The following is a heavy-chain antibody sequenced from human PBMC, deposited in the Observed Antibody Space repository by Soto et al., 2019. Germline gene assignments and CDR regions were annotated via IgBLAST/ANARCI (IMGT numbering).Heavy chain of an antibody. V-gene: IGHV1-18*01. Sequence: QVQLVQSGAEVKKPGASVKVSCKASGYTFTSYGISWVXXXXXXGLEWMGWISAYNGNTNYAQKLQGRVTMTTDTSTXTAXMELXXLRSXXXXVYYCARSHPSGIYYYWGQGTLVTVSS. J-gene: IGHJ4*02. D-gene: IGHD3-10*01. CDR1: GYTFTSYG. CDR2: ISAYNGNT. CDR3: ARSHPSGIYYY.